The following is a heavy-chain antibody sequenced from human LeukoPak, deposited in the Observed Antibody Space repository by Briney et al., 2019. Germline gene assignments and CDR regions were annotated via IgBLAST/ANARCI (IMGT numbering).Heavy chain of an antibody. CDR2: IYHSGST. CDR3: ARELQGPLDY. Sequence: SETLSLTCTVSGYSISSGYYWGWIRQPPGKGLEWIGSIYHSGSTYYNPSLKSRVTISVDTSKNQFSLKLSSVTAADTAVYYCARELQGPLDYWGQGTLVTVSS. CDR1: GYSISSGYY. J-gene: IGHJ4*02. V-gene: IGHV4-38-2*02. D-gene: IGHD4-11*01.